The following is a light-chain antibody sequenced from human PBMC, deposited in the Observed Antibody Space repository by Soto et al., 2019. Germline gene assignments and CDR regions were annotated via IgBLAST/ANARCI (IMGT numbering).Light chain of an antibody. CDR1: SSDIGAYNY. CDR3: TSYVGSDIWV. CDR2: EVS. Sequence: QSALTQPPSASGSPGQSVTISCTGTSSDIGAYNYVSWYQQYPGKAPKLMIYEVSKRPSGVPDRFSGSKSGNTASLTVSGLQAEYEADYYCTSYVGSDIWVFGGGTKVTVL. V-gene: IGLV2-8*01. J-gene: IGLJ3*02.